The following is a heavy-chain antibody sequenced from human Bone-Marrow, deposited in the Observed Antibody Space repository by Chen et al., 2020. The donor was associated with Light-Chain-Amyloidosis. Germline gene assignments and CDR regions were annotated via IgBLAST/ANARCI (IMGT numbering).Heavy chain of an antibody. D-gene: IGHD6-25*01. V-gene: IGHV5-51*01. Sequence: EVQLEQSGPEVKKPGESMKISCKGSGYTFPNYWIGWVRQMPGTGLEWMGVIYPDASDASYVPPFEGQVTFSAYKSITTAYLPWRSLKASDTAMYYRARRRDGYHLDPWGQGP. CDR3: ARRRDGYHLDP. CDR2: IYPDASDA. J-gene: IGHJ5*02. CDR1: GYTFPNYW.